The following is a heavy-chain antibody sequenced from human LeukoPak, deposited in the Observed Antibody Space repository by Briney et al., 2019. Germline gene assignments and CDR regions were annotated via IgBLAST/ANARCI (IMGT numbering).Heavy chain of an antibody. CDR3: ARDASSELRYFDWLFADYFDY. CDR1: GYTFTSYG. CDR2: ISAYNGNT. Sequence: ASVKVSCKASGYTFTSYGISWVRQAPGQGLVWMGWISAYNGNTNYAQKLQGRVTMTTDTSTSTAYMELRSLRSDDTAVYYCARDASSELRYFDWLFADYFDYWGQGTLVTVSS. J-gene: IGHJ4*02. D-gene: IGHD3-9*01. V-gene: IGHV1-18*01.